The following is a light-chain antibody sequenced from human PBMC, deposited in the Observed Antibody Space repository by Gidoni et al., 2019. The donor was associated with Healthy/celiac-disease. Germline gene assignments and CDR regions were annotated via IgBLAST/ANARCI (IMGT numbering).Light chain of an antibody. CDR1: QSVSSN. CDR2: GAS. CDR3: QQYNNWPLLT. V-gene: IGKV3-15*01. J-gene: IGKJ4*01. Sequence: EIVMTQSPATLSLSPGERATLSCRASQSVSSNLAWYQQKPGQAPRLLSYGASTRATGIPARFSGSGSGTEFTLTISSLQSEDFAVYYCQQYNNWPLLTFGGGTKVEIK.